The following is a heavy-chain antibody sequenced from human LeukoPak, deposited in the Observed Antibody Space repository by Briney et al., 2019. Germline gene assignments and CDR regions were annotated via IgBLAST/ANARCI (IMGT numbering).Heavy chain of an antibody. CDR1: GCSISSCDYH. D-gene: IGHD3-3*01. CDR2: IYNSRSH. J-gene: IGHJ4*02. Sequence: SETLSLTCTVSGCSISSCDYHWSWIPPPTGKGLVWIGNIYNSRSHYYNLSLKSRVIISGDTSKNQFSLQLSSVTAADTAVYYCARGSTYYDFWSGSQGMSHFAYWGQGTLVTVSS. V-gene: IGHV4-30-4*01. CDR3: ARGSTYYDFWSGSQGMSHFAY.